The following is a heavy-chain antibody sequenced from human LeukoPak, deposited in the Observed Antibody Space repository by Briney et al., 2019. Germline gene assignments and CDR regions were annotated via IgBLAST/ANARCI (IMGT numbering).Heavy chain of an antibody. D-gene: IGHD3-3*01. CDR2: IYYSGTT. Sequence: PSETLSLTCTFSVGSISSGGYYWSWIRQYPGKGLEWIGYIYYSGTTYYNPSLKSRVTMSVDTSKNQFSLKLRSVTAADTAVYYCARGALLNYDFWSGYLGRYNWFDPWGQGTLVTVSS. J-gene: IGHJ5*02. CDR3: ARGALLNYDFWSGYLGRYNWFDP. CDR1: VGSISSGGYY. V-gene: IGHV4-31*03.